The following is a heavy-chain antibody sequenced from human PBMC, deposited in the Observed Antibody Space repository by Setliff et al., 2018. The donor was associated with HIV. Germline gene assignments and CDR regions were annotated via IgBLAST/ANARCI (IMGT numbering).Heavy chain of an antibody. CDR2: IYVYNSERT. V-gene: IGHV4-59*01. Sequence: ASETLSLTCKVSGGSISSYYWSWIRQPPGKGLEWIGYIYVYNSERTNYNPSLTSRVTISVDASRNQFSLKLTSVTAADTSVYYCARRHTAFDPWGQGTLVTVSS. CDR3: ARRHTAFDP. D-gene: IGHD5-18*01. J-gene: IGHJ5*02. CDR1: GGSISSYY.